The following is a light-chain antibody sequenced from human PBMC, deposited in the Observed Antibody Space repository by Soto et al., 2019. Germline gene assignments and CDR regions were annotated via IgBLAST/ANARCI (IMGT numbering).Light chain of an antibody. J-gene: IGKJ4*01. CDR2: GAS. Sequence: EIVMTQSPASLSVSPGEGVTLSCRASQGVSNNLAWYQQKPGQAPRLLIYGASTRATGIPARFSGSGSGTEFTLTISSLQSEDFAVYYCQQYNNWPLTFGGGTKVEIK. CDR1: QGVSNN. CDR3: QQYNNWPLT. V-gene: IGKV3-15*01.